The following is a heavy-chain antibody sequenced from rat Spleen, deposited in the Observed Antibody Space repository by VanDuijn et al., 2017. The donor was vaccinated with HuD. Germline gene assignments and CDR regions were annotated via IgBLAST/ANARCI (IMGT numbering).Heavy chain of an antibody. D-gene: IGHD1-4*01. Sequence: EVQLVESDGGLVQPGRSLKLSCAASGFTFSDYYMAWVRQAPTKGLEWVASISPSGGSTSYRDSVKGRFTISRDNAKSTLYLQMDSLRSEDTATYYCATQGYPTPFAYWGQGTLVTVSS. J-gene: IGHJ3*01. CDR1: GFTFSDYY. CDR2: ISPSGGST. CDR3: ATQGYPTPFAY. V-gene: IGHV5-25*01.